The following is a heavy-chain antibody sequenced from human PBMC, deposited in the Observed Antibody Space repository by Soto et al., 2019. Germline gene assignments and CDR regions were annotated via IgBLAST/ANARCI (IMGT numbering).Heavy chain of an antibody. CDR1: GGTFSSYT. CDR3: ASGDIVVVVAATPAEYFQH. Sequence: QVQLVQSGAEVKKPGSSVKVSCKASGGTFSSYTISWVRQAPGQGLEWVGRIIPILGIANYAQKFQGRVTITADKSTSTAYMELSSLRSEDTAVYYCASGDIVVVVAATPAEYFQHWGQGTLVTVSS. CDR2: IIPILGIA. V-gene: IGHV1-69*02. J-gene: IGHJ1*01. D-gene: IGHD2-15*01.